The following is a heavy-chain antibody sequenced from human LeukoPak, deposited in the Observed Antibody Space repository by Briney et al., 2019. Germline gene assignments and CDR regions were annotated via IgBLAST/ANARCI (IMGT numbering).Heavy chain of an antibody. CDR2: INPNSGGT. Sequence: EASVKVSCKPSGYTFTGYYIHWVRQAPGQGLEWMGWINPNSGGTNFAQKFQGRVTMTRDTSITTAYMELRSLRSDDTAVYYCARDQYYDSKGWFDPWGQGTLVTVSS. D-gene: IGHD3-22*01. CDR1: GYTFTGYY. CDR3: ARDQYYDSKGWFDP. V-gene: IGHV1-2*02. J-gene: IGHJ5*02.